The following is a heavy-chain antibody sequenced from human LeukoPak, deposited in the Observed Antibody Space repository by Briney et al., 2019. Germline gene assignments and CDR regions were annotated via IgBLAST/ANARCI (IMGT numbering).Heavy chain of an antibody. J-gene: IGHJ4*02. Sequence: ASVKVSCKTSGYSFIDYYIHWMRQAPGQGLEWVGRIDPHSGGTHYAQKFQVRVTMTRDTSISTVYMELSGLRSDDTAVYYCARGAFVVVTAIDYWGQGTLVTVSS. V-gene: IGHV1-2*02. D-gene: IGHD2-21*02. CDR2: IDPHSGGT. CDR3: ARGAFVVVTAIDY. CDR1: GYSFIDYY.